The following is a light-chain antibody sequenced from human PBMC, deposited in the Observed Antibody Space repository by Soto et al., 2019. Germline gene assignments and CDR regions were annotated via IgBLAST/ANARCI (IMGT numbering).Light chain of an antibody. CDR3: CSYAGSYV. J-gene: IGLJ1*01. Sequence: QSVLTQPPSVSAAPGQKVTISCSGSSSNIGNNYVSWYQQLPGTAPKLLIYDNNKRPSGIPDRFSGSKSGTSATLGITGLQTGDEADYYCCSYAGSYVFGTGTKVTVL. CDR2: DNN. V-gene: IGLV1-51*01. CDR1: SSNIGNNY.